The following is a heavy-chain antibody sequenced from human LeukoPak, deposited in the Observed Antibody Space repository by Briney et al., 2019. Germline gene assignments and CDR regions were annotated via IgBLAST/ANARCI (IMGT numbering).Heavy chain of an antibody. V-gene: IGHV4-34*01. J-gene: IGHJ4*02. CDR3: ARGGSYVNY. CDR2: INHSGST. CDR1: GGSFSGYY. D-gene: IGHD1-26*01. Sequence: SETLSLTCAVYGGSFSGYYWSWIRQPPGKGLEWIGEINHSGSTNYNPSLKSRVTISVDTSKNQFSLKLSSVTAADTAVYHCARGGSYVNYWGQGTLVTVSS.